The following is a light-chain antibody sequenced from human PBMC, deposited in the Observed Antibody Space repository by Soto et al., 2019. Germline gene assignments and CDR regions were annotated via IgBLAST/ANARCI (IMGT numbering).Light chain of an antibody. CDR1: SGHSSYA. Sequence: QTVVTQSPSASASLGASVKLTCTLSSGHSSYAIAWHQQQPEKGPRYLMKLNSDGSHNKGDGIPDRFSGSSSGAERYLTISSLQSEDEADYYCQTWGTGISVVFGGGTKLTVL. J-gene: IGLJ2*01. CDR3: QTWGTGISVV. V-gene: IGLV4-69*01. CDR2: LNSDGSH.